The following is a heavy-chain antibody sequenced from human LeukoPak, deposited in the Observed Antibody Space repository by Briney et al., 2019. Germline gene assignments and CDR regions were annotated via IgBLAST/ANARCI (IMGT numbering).Heavy chain of an antibody. CDR3: ARGPDCSSTSCYDREDKELRYFDWLLPFDY. CDR1: GGTFSSYA. V-gene: IGHV1-69*06. D-gene: IGHD2-2*01. CDR2: IIPIFGTA. Sequence: SVKVSCKASGGTFSSYAISWVRQAPGQGLEWMGGIIPIFGTANYAQKFQGRVTITADKSTSTAYMELSSLRSEDTAVYYCARGPDCSSTSCYDREDKELRYFDWLLPFDYWGQGTLVTVPS. J-gene: IGHJ4*02.